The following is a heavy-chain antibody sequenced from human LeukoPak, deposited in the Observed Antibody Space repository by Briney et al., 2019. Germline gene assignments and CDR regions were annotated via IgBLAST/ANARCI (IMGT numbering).Heavy chain of an antibody. V-gene: IGHV3-11*01. Sequence: GGSLRLSCAASGFIFSDYYMSWIRKAPGKGLEWVSPISSSGYTIYYADSVKGRFTISRDNANNALFLQVNSLRAEDTAVYYCARVSFCSSINCFDRGVDYFDFWGRGTLVTVSS. CDR2: ISSSGYTI. CDR1: GFIFSDYY. D-gene: IGHD2-2*01. J-gene: IGHJ4*02. CDR3: ARVSFCSSINCFDRGVDYFDF.